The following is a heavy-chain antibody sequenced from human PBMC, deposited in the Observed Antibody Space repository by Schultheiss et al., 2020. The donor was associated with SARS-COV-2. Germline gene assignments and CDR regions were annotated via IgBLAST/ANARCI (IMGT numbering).Heavy chain of an antibody. Sequence: GGSLRLSCAASGFTFRNYWMDWVRQAPGKGLQWVANIKQDGSVQHYVDSVRGRFIISRDNAKNSLDLQMNNLRVDDTAVYYCVKEGEEMGTSWGQGTLVTVSS. D-gene: IGHD5-24*01. V-gene: IGHV3-7*03. CDR1: GFTFRNYW. CDR2: IKQDGSVQ. J-gene: IGHJ4*02. CDR3: VKEGEEMGTS.